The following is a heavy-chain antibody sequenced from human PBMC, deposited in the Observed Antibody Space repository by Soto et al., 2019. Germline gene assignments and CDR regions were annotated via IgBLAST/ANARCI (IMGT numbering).Heavy chain of an antibody. D-gene: IGHD3-22*01. CDR1: GGSISSGGYY. Sequence: SETLSLTCTVSGGSISSGGYYWSWIRQLPGKGLEWIGYIYYSGSTYYNPSLKSRVTISVDTSNNQFSLKLSSVTAADTAMYYCARRVHGSGYDMNWFDPWGQGTLVTVSS. V-gene: IGHV4-31*03. J-gene: IGHJ5*02. CDR3: ARRVHGSGYDMNWFDP. CDR2: IYYSGST.